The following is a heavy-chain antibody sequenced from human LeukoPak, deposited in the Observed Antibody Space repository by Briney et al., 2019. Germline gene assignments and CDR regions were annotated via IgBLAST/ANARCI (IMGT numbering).Heavy chain of an antibody. CDR2: ISWDGGRK. J-gene: IGHJ4*02. CDR3: AKDDGAAADPYHFDY. V-gene: IGHV3-43*01. CDR1: GFTFDDYT. D-gene: IGHD6-13*01. Sequence: GGSLRLSCAASGFTFDDYTMHWVRQAPGKGLEWVSLISWDGGRKHYADSVKGRFTISRDNSKNSLYLQMNSLRSEDTALYYCAKDDGAAADPYHFDYWGQGTLVTVSS.